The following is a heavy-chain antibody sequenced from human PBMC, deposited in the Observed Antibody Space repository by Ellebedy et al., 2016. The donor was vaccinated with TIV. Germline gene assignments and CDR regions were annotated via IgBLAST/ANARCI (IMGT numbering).Heavy chain of an antibody. CDR2: IYYSGST. CDR1: GGSISSSSYY. CDR3: ARFVRATKAFDI. Sequence: MPSETLSPTCTVSGGSISSSSYYRGWIRLPSGKGLEWIWNIYYSGSTYYNPSLQSRVTISVDTAKNQFSLRLNSVTAADTAVNYCARFVRATKAFDIWGQGTMVTVSS. D-gene: IGHD5-12*01. V-gene: IGHV4-39*07. J-gene: IGHJ3*02.